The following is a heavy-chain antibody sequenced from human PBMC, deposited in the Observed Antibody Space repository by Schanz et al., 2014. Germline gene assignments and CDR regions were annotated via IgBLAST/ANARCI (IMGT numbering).Heavy chain of an antibody. Sequence: EVQLVESGGGFVQPGGSLRLSCAASGFTFSSYAMSWVRQAPGKGLEWVSALSGSGGSTYYADSVKGRFTISRDNSKNTLYLQMNSLRAGDTAVYYCARGTDWNLHYWGQGALVTVSS. J-gene: IGHJ4*02. D-gene: IGHD1-1*01. V-gene: IGHV3-23*04. CDR1: GFTFSSYA. CDR2: LSGSGGST. CDR3: ARGTDWNLHY.